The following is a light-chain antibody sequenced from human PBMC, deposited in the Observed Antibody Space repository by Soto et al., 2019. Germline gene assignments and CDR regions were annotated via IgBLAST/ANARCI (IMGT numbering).Light chain of an antibody. CDR2: EVS. V-gene: IGLV2-14*01. Sequence: QSALTQPASVSGSPGQSITISCTGTSSDIGAYNYVSWYQQHPGKAPQLIIYEVSHRPSGVSNRFSGSKSGNTASLTISGLQTDDEADYYCSSYAGSYTYVFGTGTKVTVL. J-gene: IGLJ1*01. CDR1: SSDIGAYNY. CDR3: SSYAGSYTYV.